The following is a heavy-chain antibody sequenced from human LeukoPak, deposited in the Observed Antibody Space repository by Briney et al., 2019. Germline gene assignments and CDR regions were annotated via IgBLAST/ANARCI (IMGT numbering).Heavy chain of an antibody. CDR3: ARVVPFITMVRGVTDAFDI. J-gene: IGHJ3*02. Sequence: GASVKVSCKASGYTFTSYDINWVRQATGQGLEWMGWMNPNSGNTGYAQKFQGRVTITRNTSISTAYMELSSLRSEDTAVYYCARVVPFITMVRGVTDAFDIWGQGTMVTVSS. CDR1: GYTFTSYD. V-gene: IGHV1-8*03. D-gene: IGHD3-10*01. CDR2: MNPNSGNT.